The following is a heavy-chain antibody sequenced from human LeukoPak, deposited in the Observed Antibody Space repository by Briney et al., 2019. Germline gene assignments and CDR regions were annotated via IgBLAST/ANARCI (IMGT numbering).Heavy chain of an antibody. Sequence: PSETLSLTCTVSGGSISSYYWSWIRQPPGTGLEWIGYIYYSGSTNYNPSLKSRVTISVDTSKNQFSLKLSSVTAADTAVYFCARGGPPGYYYDYYMDVWGKGTTVTISS. J-gene: IGHJ6*03. CDR1: GGSISSYY. V-gene: IGHV4-59*01. CDR2: IYYSGST. CDR3: ARGGPPGYYYDYYMDV.